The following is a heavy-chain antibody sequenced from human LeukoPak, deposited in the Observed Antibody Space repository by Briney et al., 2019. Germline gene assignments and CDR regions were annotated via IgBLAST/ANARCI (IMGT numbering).Heavy chain of an antibody. D-gene: IGHD6-19*01. J-gene: IGHJ4*02. V-gene: IGHV1-2*06. CDR3: ARGFIAVAGIYYFDY. CDR2: INPNSGGT. CDR1: GYTSTGYY. Sequence: HGASVKVSCKASGYTSTGYYMHWVRQAPGQGLEWMGRINPNSGGTNYAQKFQGRVTMTRDTSISTAYMELSRLRSDDTAVYYCARGFIAVAGIYYFDYWGQGTLVTVSS.